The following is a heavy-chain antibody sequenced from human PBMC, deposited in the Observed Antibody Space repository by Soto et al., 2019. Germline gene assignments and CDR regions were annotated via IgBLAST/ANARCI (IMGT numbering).Heavy chain of an antibody. D-gene: IGHD6-19*01. CDR1: GYTFTSYD. J-gene: IGHJ4*02. V-gene: IGHV1-8*01. Sequence: GASVKVSCKASGYTFTSYDINWVRQATGQGLEWMGWMNPNSGNTGYAQKFQGRVTMTRNTSISTAYMELSSLRSEDTAVYYCARGLSSGWYYGTGVVDYWGQGTLVTVPQ. CDR3: ARGLSSGWYYGTGVVDY. CDR2: MNPNSGNT.